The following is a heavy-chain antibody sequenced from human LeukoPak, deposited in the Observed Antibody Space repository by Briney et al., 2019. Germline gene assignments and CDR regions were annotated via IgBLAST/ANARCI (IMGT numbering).Heavy chain of an antibody. CDR3: ARIGGSGSYSGHYFDH. V-gene: IGHV3-74*01. CDR2: ISTDGSVT. J-gene: IGHJ4*02. CDR1: GFTFSTYW. D-gene: IGHD3-10*01. Sequence: GSLRLSCAASGFTFSTYWMHWVRRAPGKGLVWVSRISTDGSVTSYADSVKGRFTISRDNAKNTMCLQMNSLRAEDTAVYYCARIGGSGSYSGHYFDHWGQGTLVTVSS.